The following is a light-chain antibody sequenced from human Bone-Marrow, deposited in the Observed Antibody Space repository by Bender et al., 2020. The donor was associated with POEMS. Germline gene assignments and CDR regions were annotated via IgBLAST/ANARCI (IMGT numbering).Light chain of an antibody. J-gene: IGLJ3*02. CDR3: SDWDDSLSGWV. CDR1: SSNIGNHG. CDR2: YDD. V-gene: IGLV1-36*01. Sequence: QSVVTQPPSLSEAPRQRVTISCSGSSSNIGNHGVNWYQQLPGEAPKLLIYYDDLLTPGVSDRFSASKSGTSASQARSELQSEDGALYYCSDWDDSLSGWVFGGGTKLTVL.